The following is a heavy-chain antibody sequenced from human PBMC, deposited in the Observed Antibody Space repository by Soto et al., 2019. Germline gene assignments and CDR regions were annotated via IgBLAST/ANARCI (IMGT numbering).Heavy chain of an antibody. CDR1: GYSFTSYW. CDR3: ARLESTHGELDY. V-gene: IGHV5-51*01. J-gene: IGHJ4*02. Sequence: PGESLKISCNGSGYSFTSYWICWVRQMPWKGLEWMGIIYPGDSDTRYSPSFQGQVTISADKSISTAYLQWSSLKASDTAMYYCARLESTHGELDYWGQGTLVTVSS. D-gene: IGHD4-17*01. CDR2: IYPGDSDT.